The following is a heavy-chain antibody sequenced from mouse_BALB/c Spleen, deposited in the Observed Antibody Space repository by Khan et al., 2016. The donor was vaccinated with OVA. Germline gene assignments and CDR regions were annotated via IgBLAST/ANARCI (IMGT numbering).Heavy chain of an antibody. Sequence: EVELVESGGDLVKPGGSLKLSCAASGFTFSTYGMSWVRQTPDKRLEWVATISSGGHYTYYPDSVKGRFTISRDNAKSTLYLQMSSLKSEDTAIYDCARLAYYYNSEGFDYWGQGTLVTVSA. CDR2: ISSGGHYT. V-gene: IGHV5-6*01. J-gene: IGHJ3*01. CDR3: ARLAYYYNSEGFDY. D-gene: IGHD1-1*01. CDR1: GFTFSTYG.